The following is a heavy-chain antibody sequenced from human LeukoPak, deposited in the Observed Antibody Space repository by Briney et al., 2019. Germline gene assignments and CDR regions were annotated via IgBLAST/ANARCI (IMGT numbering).Heavy chain of an antibody. V-gene: IGHV4-39*07. CDR2: IYYSGST. CDR1: GGSISSSSYY. Sequence: PSETLSLTCTVSGGSISSSSYYWGWIRQPPGKGLEWIGSIYYSGSTYYNPSLKSRVTISVDTSKNQFSLKLSSVTAADTAVYYCARVGSGSQGYYFDYWGQGTLVTVSS. J-gene: IGHJ4*02. D-gene: IGHD3-22*01. CDR3: ARVGSGSQGYYFDY.